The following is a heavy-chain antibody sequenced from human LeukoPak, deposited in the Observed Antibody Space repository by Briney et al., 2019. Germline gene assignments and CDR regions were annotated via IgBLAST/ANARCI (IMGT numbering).Heavy chain of an antibody. D-gene: IGHD2-2*01. CDR1: GYTFTSYD. J-gene: IGHJ6*02. V-gene: IGHV1-8*01. Sequence: ASVKVSCKASGYTFTSYDINWVRQATGQGLEWMGWMNPNSGNTGYAQKFQGRVTMTRNTSISTAYMELSSLRSEDTAVYYCARCSVVPAAKAYYYYYGMDVWGQGTTVTVSS. CDR3: ARCSVVPAAKAYYYYYGMDV. CDR2: MNPNSGNT.